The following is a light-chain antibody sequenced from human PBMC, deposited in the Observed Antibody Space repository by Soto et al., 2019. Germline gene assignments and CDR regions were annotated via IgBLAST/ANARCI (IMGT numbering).Light chain of an antibody. V-gene: IGLV2-14*01. CDR3: CSRESTSTYV. J-gene: IGLJ1*01. CDR2: EVS. CDR1: SSDIGAYNY. Sequence: QSALTQPASVSGSPGQSITVSCTGTSSDIGAYNYVSWYQQHPGEAPKLIIYEVSNRPSGVSNRFSGAKSGNTASLTISGLQADDEADYYCCSRESTSTYVFGSGTKLTVL.